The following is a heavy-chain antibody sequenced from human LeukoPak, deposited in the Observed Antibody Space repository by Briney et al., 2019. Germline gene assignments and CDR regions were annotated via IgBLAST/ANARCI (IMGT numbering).Heavy chain of an antibody. CDR1: GFTLNNYG. J-gene: IGHJ6*02. CDR2: IWYDGSKK. V-gene: IGHV3-33*08. CDR3: ARDDRQIRRDYYYGMDV. Sequence: GGSLRLSCAASGFTLNNYGMHWVRQAPGKGLEWVALIWYDGSKKYYSDFVKGRFTISRDNSKNMVYLQMDSLGAEDSAIYYCARDDRQIRRDYYYGMDVWGQGTTVTVSS.